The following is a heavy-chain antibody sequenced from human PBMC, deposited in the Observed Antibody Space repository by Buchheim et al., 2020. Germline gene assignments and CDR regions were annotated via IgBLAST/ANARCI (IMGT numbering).Heavy chain of an antibody. Sequence: EVQLVESGGGLVQPGGSLRLSCVASGFTFSSHSMNWVRQAPGKGPEWVSYIRSSGSAIYYADPVKGRFTIPRDNAKNSLYLQMNSLRAEDTALYYCVRGSSSWYYFDYWGQGTL. J-gene: IGHJ4*02. CDR2: IRSSGSAI. CDR1: GFTFSSHS. V-gene: IGHV3-48*01. CDR3: VRGSSSWYYFDY. D-gene: IGHD6-13*01.